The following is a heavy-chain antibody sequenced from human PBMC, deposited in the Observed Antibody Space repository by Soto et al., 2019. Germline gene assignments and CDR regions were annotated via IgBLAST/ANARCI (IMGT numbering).Heavy chain of an antibody. CDR1: GFTFSSYA. Sequence: GGSLRLSCAASGFTFSSYAMHWVRQAPGKGLEWVAVISYDGSNKYYADSVKGRFTISRDNSKNTLYLQMNSLRAEDTAVYYCASQGYYDFWSGPHDAFDIWGQGKMVTASS. CDR3: ASQGYYDFWSGPHDAFDI. J-gene: IGHJ3*02. V-gene: IGHV3-30-3*01. CDR2: ISYDGSNK. D-gene: IGHD3-3*01.